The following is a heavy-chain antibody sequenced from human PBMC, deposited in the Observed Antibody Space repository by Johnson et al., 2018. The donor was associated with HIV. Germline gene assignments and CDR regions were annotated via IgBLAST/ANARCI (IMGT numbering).Heavy chain of an antibody. CDR1: GFTFSSYA. J-gene: IGHJ3*02. CDR3: ARGTVCGGDCYSRAFDI. D-gene: IGHD2-21*02. V-gene: IGHV3-64*01. Sequence: VQLVESGGGLVPPGGSLRLSCAASGFTFSSYAMHWVRQAPGKGLEYVSAISSNGGSTYYANSVKGRFTISRDNSKNTLYLQMGSLRAEDMAVYYCARGTVCGGDCYSRAFDIWGQGTMVTVSS. CDR2: ISSNGGST.